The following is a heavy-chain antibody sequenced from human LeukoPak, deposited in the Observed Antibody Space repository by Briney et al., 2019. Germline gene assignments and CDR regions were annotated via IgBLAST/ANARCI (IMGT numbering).Heavy chain of an antibody. CDR2: IYHSGST. Sequence: SETLSLTCTVSGGSISSGGYYWSWIRQPPGKGLEWIGYIYHSGSTYYNPSLKSRVTISVDRSKNQFSLKLSSVTAADTAVYYCARSFKAAGYMDVWGKGTTVTVSS. CDR1: GGSISSGGYY. J-gene: IGHJ6*03. CDR3: ARSFKAAGYMDV. V-gene: IGHV4-30-2*01. D-gene: IGHD6-13*01.